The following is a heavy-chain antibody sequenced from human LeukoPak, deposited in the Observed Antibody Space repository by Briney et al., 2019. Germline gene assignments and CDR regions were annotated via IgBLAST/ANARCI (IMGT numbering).Heavy chain of an antibody. V-gene: IGHV3-33*01. D-gene: IGHD2-21*02. CDR1: GFAFSRHG. CDR3: ARDYCSGDCYRPDY. J-gene: IGHJ4*02. CDR2: IWFDGRNK. Sequence: GGSLRLSCAAYGFAFSRHGMHWVRHAPDKGLEWVGIIWFDGRNKKYADSVKGRFTISRDNSKNTLYLQMNSLTAEDTAVYYCARDYCSGDCYRPDYWGQGTLVTVSS.